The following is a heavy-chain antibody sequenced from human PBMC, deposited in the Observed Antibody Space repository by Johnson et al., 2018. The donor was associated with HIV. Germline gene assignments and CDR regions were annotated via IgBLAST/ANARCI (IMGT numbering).Heavy chain of an antibody. CDR2: IKSKTDCGTT. CDR1: GFTFSNAW. CDR3: TTERGDPLIGADAFDI. J-gene: IGHJ3*02. V-gene: IGHV3-15*01. D-gene: IGHD3-16*01. Sequence: MQLVESGGGLVKPGGSLRLSCAASGFTFSNAWMSWVRQAPGKGLEWVGRIKSKTDCGTTDYAAPVKGRFTISRDDSKNTLYLQMNSLKTEDTAVYYCTTERGDPLIGADAFDIWCQGTMATVSS.